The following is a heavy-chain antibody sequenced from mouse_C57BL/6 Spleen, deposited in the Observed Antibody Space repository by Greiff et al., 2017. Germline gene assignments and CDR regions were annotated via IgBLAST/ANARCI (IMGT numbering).Heavy chain of an antibody. Sequence: QVQLKQPGAELVKPGASVKLSCKASGYTFTSYWMHWVKQRPGQGLEWIGMIHPNSGSTNYNEKFKSKATLTVDKSSSPAYMQLSSLTSEDSAVYYCARDGSSYGYIDVWGTGTTVTVSS. D-gene: IGHD1-1*01. CDR3: ARDGSSYGYIDV. J-gene: IGHJ1*03. CDR1: GYTFTSYW. CDR2: IHPNSGST. V-gene: IGHV1-64*01.